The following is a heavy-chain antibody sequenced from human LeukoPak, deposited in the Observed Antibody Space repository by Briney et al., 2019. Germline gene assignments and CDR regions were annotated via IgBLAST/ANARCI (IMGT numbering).Heavy chain of an antibody. D-gene: IGHD1-26*01. Sequence: PSETLSLTCAVYGGSFSGYYWSWIRQPPGKGLEWIGEINHSGSTNYNPSLKSRVTISVDTSKNQFSLKLSSVTAADTAVYYCAIKVDPSYYCYYYMDVWGKGTTVTVSS. J-gene: IGHJ6*03. V-gene: IGHV4-34*01. CDR3: AIKVDPSYYCYYYMDV. CDR2: INHSGST. CDR1: GGSFSGYY.